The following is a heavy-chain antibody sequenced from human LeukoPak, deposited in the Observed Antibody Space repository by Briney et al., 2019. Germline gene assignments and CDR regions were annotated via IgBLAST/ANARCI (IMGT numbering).Heavy chain of an antibody. Sequence: PGGSLRLSCAASGFTFSSYAMSWVRQAPGKGLEWVSAISGSGGSTYYADSVKGRFTISRDNSKNTLYLQMNSLRAEDTAVYYCAKRPIDFWSGYSPFDYWGQGTLVTVSS. D-gene: IGHD3-3*01. CDR2: ISGSGGST. J-gene: IGHJ4*02. V-gene: IGHV3-23*01. CDR1: GFTFSSYA. CDR3: AKRPIDFWSGYSPFDY.